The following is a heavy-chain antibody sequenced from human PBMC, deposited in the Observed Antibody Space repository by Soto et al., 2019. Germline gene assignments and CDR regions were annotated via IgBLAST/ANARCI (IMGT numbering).Heavy chain of an antibody. J-gene: IGHJ6*02. CDR3: ARDQSRRDTSSGLYFTYYYYGMDV. V-gene: IGHV1-69*01. Sequence: QVQLVQSGAEVKKPGSSVKVSCKASGGTFSSYAISWVRQAPGQGLEWMGGIIPIFGTANYAQKFQGRVTIPADESTSTAYMELSSLRSEDTAVYYCARDQSRRDTSSGLYFTYYYYGMDVWGQGTTVTVSS. CDR1: GGTFSSYA. CDR2: IIPIFGTA. D-gene: IGHD6-19*01.